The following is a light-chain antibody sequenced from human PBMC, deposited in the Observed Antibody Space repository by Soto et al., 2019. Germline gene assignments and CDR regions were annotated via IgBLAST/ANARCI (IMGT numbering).Light chain of an antibody. Sequence: EIVLTQSASTLSLSPGERATLSCRASPRGTNYLAWYQRKPGQPPRLLIYGAFNRAAGIPARFSGSGSGTDFTLPISRLEPEDSAVYYSQQRNIWPPLTFGQGTRLETK. V-gene: IGKV3-11*01. CDR1: PRGTNY. J-gene: IGKJ5*01. CDR3: QQRNIWPPLT. CDR2: GAF.